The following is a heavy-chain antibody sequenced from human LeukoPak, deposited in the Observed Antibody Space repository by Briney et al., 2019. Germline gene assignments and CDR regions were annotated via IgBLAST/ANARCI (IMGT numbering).Heavy chain of an antibody. Sequence: SETPSLTCTVSGGSITGYYWSWIRQPPGKGLEWIGYIISTGTTNYNPSLKSRVTMSLDTSENQFSLKLNSVTPADTALYYCARVTDWNDFDYWGQGTLVTVSS. J-gene: IGHJ4*02. CDR2: IISTGTT. CDR3: ARVTDWNDFDY. V-gene: IGHV4-59*01. CDR1: GGSITGYY. D-gene: IGHD1-1*01.